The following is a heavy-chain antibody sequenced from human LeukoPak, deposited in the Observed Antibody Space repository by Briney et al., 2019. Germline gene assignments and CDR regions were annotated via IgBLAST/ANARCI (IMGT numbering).Heavy chain of an antibody. J-gene: IGHJ5*02. Sequence: GASVKVSCKASGYIFTDYYLHWVRQAPGQGLEWMEWINPSSGDTHYAQNFEGRVTLTRDTSINTVSMELSRLRSDDTAVYYCARGGTWEISLAWFDPWGQGTLVTVSS. CDR3: ARGGTWEISLAWFDP. CDR2: INPSSGDT. D-gene: IGHD3-16*02. CDR1: GYIFTDYY. V-gene: IGHV1-2*02.